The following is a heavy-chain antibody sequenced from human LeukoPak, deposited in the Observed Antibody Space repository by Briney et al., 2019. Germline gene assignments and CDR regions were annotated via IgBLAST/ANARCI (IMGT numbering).Heavy chain of an antibody. CDR2: INHSGST. V-gene: IGHV4-34*01. Sequence: PSETLSLTCAVYGGSFSGYYWSWIRQPPGKGLEWIGEINHSGSTNYNPSLKSRVTMSVDTSKNQFSLKLSSVTAADTAVYYCARDSQYQLLGYFDYWGQGTLVTVSS. J-gene: IGHJ4*02. CDR1: GGSFSGYY. D-gene: IGHD2-2*01. CDR3: ARDSQYQLLGYFDY.